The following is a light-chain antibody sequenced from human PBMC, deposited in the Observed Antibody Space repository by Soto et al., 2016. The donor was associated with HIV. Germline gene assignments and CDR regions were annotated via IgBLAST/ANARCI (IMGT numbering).Light chain of an antibody. Sequence: SYVLTQPPSLSVAPRKTARITCGGNNVGSKSVQWYQQKPGQAPILVLYDDSDRPSGIPERFSGSNSGNTATLTISSVEAGDEADYFCQVWDRSSDQMIFGGGTKVTVL. J-gene: IGLJ2*01. V-gene: IGLV3-21*03. CDR2: DDS. CDR1: NVGSKS. CDR3: QVWDRSSDQMI.